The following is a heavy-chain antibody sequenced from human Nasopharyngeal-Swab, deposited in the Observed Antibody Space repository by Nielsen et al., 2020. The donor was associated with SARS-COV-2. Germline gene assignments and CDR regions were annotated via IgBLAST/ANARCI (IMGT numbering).Heavy chain of an antibody. CDR3: AGGNSADH. D-gene: IGHD4-23*01. CDR1: GFTLGNYW. J-gene: IGHJ4*02. CDR2: IKEDGSEK. Sequence: GESLKISCAASGFTLGNYWMSWVRQAPGKGLEWVANIKEDGSEKYYVDSVKGRFTISRDNAKNSLYLQMNSLRAEDTAVYYCAGGNSADHWGQGTLVTVSS. V-gene: IGHV3-7*03.